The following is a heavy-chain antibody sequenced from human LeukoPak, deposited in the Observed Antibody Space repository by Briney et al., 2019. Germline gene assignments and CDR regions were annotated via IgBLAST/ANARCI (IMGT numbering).Heavy chain of an antibody. Sequence: SETLSLTCTVSGGSISSYYWSWIRQPPGKGLEWIGYIYYSGSTNYNPSLKSRVTISVDTSKNQFSLKLSSVTAADTAVYFCARRSGISGWPYDYWGQGTLVTVSS. CDR3: ARRSGISGWPYDY. J-gene: IGHJ4*02. V-gene: IGHV4-59*01. D-gene: IGHD6-19*01. CDR2: IYYSGST. CDR1: GGSISSYY.